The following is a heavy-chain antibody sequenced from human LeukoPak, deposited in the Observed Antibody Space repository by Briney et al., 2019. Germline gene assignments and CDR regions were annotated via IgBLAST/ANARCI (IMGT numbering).Heavy chain of an antibody. J-gene: IGHJ4*02. V-gene: IGHV1-2*02. Sequence: GASVKASCKASGYTFTGYYMHWVRQAPGQGLEWMGWINPNSGGTNYAQKFQGRVTMTRDTSISTAYMELSRLRSDDTAVYYCARGSSGWSQLEDYWGQGTLVTVSS. D-gene: IGHD6-19*01. CDR2: INPNSGGT. CDR3: ARGSSGWSQLEDY. CDR1: GYTFTGYY.